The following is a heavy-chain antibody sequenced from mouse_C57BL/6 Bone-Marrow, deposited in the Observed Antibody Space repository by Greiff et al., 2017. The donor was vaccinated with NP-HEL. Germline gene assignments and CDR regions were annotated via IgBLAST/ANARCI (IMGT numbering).Heavy chain of an antibody. CDR2: IWTGGGT. Sequence: VQRVESGPGLVAPSQSLSITCTVSGFSLTSYAISWVRQPPGKGLEWLGVIWTGGGTHYNSALKSRLSISKDNSKSQVFLKMNSLQTDDTAMYYCASSGYYARDYWGQGTSVTVSS. CDR1: GFSLTSYA. J-gene: IGHJ4*01. V-gene: IGHV2-9-1*01. D-gene: IGHD3-2*02. CDR3: ASSGYYARDY.